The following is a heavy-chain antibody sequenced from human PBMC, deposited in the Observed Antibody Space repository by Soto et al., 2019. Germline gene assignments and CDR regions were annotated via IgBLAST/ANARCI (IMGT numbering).Heavy chain of an antibody. Sequence: SETLSLTCTVSGGSISSYYWSWIRQPPGKGLEWIGYVYYSGNTNYNPSLKSRVTISVDTSKKQFSLKLSSVTAADTAVYYCARSFVQWLVLWFDPWGQGTLVTVSS. D-gene: IGHD6-19*01. CDR1: GGSISSYY. CDR2: VYYSGNT. V-gene: IGHV4-59*12. CDR3: ARSFVQWLVLWFDP. J-gene: IGHJ5*02.